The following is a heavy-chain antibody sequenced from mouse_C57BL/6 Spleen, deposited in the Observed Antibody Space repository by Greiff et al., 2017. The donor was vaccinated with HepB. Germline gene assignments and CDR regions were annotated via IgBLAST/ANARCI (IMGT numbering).Heavy chain of an antibody. V-gene: IGHV1-20*01. CDR3: ARRSFLYYFDY. Sequence: VQLQQSGPELVKPGDSVKISCKASGYSFTGYFMNWVMQSHGKSLEWIGRINPYNGDTFYNQKFKGKATLTVDKSSSTAYMELRSLTSEDSAVYYCARRSFLYYFDYWGQGTTLTVSS. CDR1: GYSFTGYF. CDR2: INPYNGDT. D-gene: IGHD6-1*01. J-gene: IGHJ2*01.